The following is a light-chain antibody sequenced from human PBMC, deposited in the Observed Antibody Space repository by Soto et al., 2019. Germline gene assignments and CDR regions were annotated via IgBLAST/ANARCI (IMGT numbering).Light chain of an antibody. CDR1: QSVSSY. J-gene: IGKJ5*01. CDR3: QQHYNSPIT. CDR2: AGS. V-gene: IGKV3-11*01. Sequence: EIVLTQSPATLSVSPGERATLSCRASQSVSSYLDWYQQKPGQAPTLRVYAGSTLPTGIPSRFSGSGSGTDFPPTISILEPDDFSLYYRQQHYNSPITFGQGTRVEIK.